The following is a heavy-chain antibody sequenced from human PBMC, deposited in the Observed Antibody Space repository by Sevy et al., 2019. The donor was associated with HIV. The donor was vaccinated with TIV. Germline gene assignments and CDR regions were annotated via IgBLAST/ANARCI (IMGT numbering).Heavy chain of an antibody. J-gene: IGHJ4*02. CDR2: INTSGST. CDR3: ARSNWVTATNGFSNSYYFDY. CDR1: GDSFSSYF. D-gene: IGHD7-27*01. V-gene: IGHV4-4*07. Sequence: SETLSLTCTVSGDSFSSYFWAWIRQPAGKGLEWIGRINTSGSTNYNPSLKSRVTMSVDTSKSQFSLKLNTLTAADTAIKFCARSNWVTATNGFSNSYYFDYWGQGSLVTVSS.